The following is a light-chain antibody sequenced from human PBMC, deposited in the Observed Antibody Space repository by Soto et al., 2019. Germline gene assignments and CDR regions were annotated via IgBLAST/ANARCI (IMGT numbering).Light chain of an antibody. CDR3: QQDGTSPT. CDR1: QSLITRY. CDR2: GAS. V-gene: IGKV3-20*01. J-gene: IGKJ5*01. Sequence: EIVLTQSPGTLSLFPGERATLSCRASQSLITRYLAWYQQKPGQAPRLLIYGASSRATGIPDRFSGSGSGTDFTLTISRREPEDFAVYSCQQDGTSPTFGQGTRLEIK.